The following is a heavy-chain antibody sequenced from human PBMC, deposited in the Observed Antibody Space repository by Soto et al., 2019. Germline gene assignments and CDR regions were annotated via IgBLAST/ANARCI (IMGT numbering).Heavy chain of an antibody. Sequence: ASVKVSCKASGYTFTSYAMHWVRQAPGQRLEWMGWINAGNGNTKYSQMFQGRGTITRDTSASTAYMELSSLRSEDTAVYYCASSYYYDSSGYSSLYYYYGMDVWGQGTTVTVSS. J-gene: IGHJ6*02. CDR3: ASSYYYDSSGYSSLYYYYGMDV. CDR1: GYTFTSYA. V-gene: IGHV1-3*01. CDR2: INAGNGNT. D-gene: IGHD3-22*01.